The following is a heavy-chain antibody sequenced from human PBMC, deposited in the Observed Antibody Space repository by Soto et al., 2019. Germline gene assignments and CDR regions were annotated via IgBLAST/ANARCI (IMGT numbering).Heavy chain of an antibody. CDR2: IDPSDSYT. Sequence: PGESLRISCQCSGDRFTIYWICWVRQMPGKGLEWVGKIDPSDSYTNYSPSFQGHVTISADKSISTAYLQWSSLKASDTAMYYCARLHYDAFDIWGQGTRVTVS. CDR3: ARLHYDAFDI. CDR1: GDRFTIYW. J-gene: IGHJ3*02. V-gene: IGHV5-10-1*01.